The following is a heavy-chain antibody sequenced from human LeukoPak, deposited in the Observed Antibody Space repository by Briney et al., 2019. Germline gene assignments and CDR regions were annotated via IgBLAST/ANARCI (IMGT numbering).Heavy chain of an antibody. CDR2: FDPEDGET. D-gene: IGHD3-16*01. V-gene: IGHV1-24*01. CDR1: GYTLTELS. Sequence: ASVKVSCKVSGYTLTELSMHWVRQAPGKGLEWMGGFDPEDGETIYAQKFQGRVTMTEDTSTDTAYMELSSLRSEDTAVYYCAKERGMAWLLDYSFDYWGQGTLVTVSS. J-gene: IGHJ4*02. CDR3: AKERGMAWLLDYSFDY.